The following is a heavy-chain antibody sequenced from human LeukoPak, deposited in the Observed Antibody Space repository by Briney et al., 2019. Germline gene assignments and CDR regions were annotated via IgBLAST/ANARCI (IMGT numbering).Heavy chain of an antibody. CDR3: ARDGLCSSRWQTFDY. Sequence: GGSLRLSCAASVFTFSSYWMHCVRQAPEKGLVCVSRINSDGSSTSYADSVKGRFTISRDNAKNTVYLQMNSLRAEDTAVYYCARDGLCSSRWQTFDYWGQGTLVTVYS. CDR1: VFTFSSYW. D-gene: IGHD6-13*01. CDR2: INSDGSST. V-gene: IGHV3-74*01. J-gene: IGHJ4*02.